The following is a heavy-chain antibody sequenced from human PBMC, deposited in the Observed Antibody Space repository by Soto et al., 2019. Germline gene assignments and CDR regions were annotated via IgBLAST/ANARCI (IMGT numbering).Heavy chain of an antibody. CDR3: ARAVDRAISDIWFDP. V-gene: IGHV2-26*01. CDR2: IFSSDEK. Sequence: SGPTLVNPTETLTLTCTVSGFSLSNAGMGVSWIRQPPGKALEWLAHIFSSDEKSYRTSLETRLTVSKDTSKSQVVLTMTNMDPLDTATYYCARAVDRAISDIWFDPWGQGTQVTVSS. CDR1: GFSLSNAGMG. J-gene: IGHJ5*02. D-gene: IGHD5-18*01.